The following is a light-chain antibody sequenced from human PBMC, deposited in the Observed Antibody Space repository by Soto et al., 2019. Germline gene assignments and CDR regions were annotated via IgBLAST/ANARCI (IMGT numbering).Light chain of an antibody. Sequence: DIQMTQSPSSVSAAVGDRVTITCRASQAINRWLAWYQQKPGKAPKLLIYTASRLQTGVPSRFSGSGSGIDFTLTISSLQPEDFATYYCLQASKFPLTFGGGTKVGIK. CDR2: TAS. CDR1: QAINRW. J-gene: IGKJ4*01. CDR3: LQASKFPLT. V-gene: IGKV1-12*01.